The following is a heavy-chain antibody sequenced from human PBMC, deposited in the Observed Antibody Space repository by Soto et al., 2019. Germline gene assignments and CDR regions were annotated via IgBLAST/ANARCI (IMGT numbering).Heavy chain of an antibody. CDR1: GDSINSRSYY. CDR3: ARGRGDGYNQNWYFDL. Sequence: SETLSLTCTVTGDSINSRSYYWGWIRQPPGKGLEWIGSIYYSGRTYNNPSLRSRVSMSIDTSKDQFSLKLTSVTAADTAVYYCARGRGDGYNQNWYFDLWGRGTLVTVS. J-gene: IGHJ2*01. D-gene: IGHD3-10*01. CDR2: IYYSGRT. V-gene: IGHV4-39*01.